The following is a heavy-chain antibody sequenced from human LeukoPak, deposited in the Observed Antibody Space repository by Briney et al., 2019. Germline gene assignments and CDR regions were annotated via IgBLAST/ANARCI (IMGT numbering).Heavy chain of an antibody. CDR2: IHHSGSI. CDR1: GVSISSNLW. CDR3: ARGGDRSFDY. D-gene: IGHD3-10*01. Sequence: PSETLSLTCAVSGVSISSNLWWTWVRQPPGKGLEWIAEIHHSGSINYNPSLKSRVTISVDKAKNQFSLNLNPVTAADTAVYYCARGGDRSFDYWGQGTLVTVSS. J-gene: IGHJ4*02. V-gene: IGHV4-4*02.